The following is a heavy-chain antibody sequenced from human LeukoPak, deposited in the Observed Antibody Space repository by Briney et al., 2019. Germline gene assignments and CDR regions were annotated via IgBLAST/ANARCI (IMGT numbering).Heavy chain of an antibody. J-gene: IGHJ5*02. CDR2: IIPILGIA. Sequence: GASVKVSCKASGGTFSSYAISWVRQAPGQGLEWMGRIIPILGIANYAQKFQGRVTITADKSTSTAYMELSSLRSEDTAVYYCARVRRSGSRNWFDPWGQGTLVTVSS. CDR1: GGTFSSYA. D-gene: IGHD3-10*01. V-gene: IGHV1-69*04. CDR3: ARVRRSGSRNWFDP.